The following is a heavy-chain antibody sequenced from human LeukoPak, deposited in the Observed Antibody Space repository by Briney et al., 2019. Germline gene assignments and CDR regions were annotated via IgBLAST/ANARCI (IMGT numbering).Heavy chain of an antibody. D-gene: IGHD2-2*01. J-gene: IGHJ4*02. Sequence: SETLSLTCAVYGGSFSGYYWSWIRQPPGKGLEWIGEINHSGSTNYNPSLKSRVTISVDTSKNQFSLKLRSVTAADTAVYYCARGCIGSTSCNPAFDYWGQGTLVTVSS. CDR1: GGSFSGYY. V-gene: IGHV4-34*01. CDR2: INHSGST. CDR3: ARGCIGSTSCNPAFDY.